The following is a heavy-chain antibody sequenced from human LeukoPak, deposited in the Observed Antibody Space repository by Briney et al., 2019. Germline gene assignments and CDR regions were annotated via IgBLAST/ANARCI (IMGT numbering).Heavy chain of an antibody. D-gene: IGHD3/OR15-3a*01. Sequence: SETLSLTCTVSGVSISSSSYYWGWIRQPPGKGLEWIASISYSGSTYYNPSLKSRVTISVDTSKNQFSLKLSSVTAADTAVYYCARHRTGYRDYDAFDIWGQGTMVTVSS. V-gene: IGHV4-39*01. J-gene: IGHJ3*02. CDR2: ISYSGST. CDR3: ARHRTGYRDYDAFDI. CDR1: GVSISSSSYY.